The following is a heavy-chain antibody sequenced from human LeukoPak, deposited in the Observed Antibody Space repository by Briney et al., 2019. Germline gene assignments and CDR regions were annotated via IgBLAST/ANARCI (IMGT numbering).Heavy chain of an antibody. CDR2: INHSGST. CDR3: ARDTSWPVFFDP. J-gene: IGHJ5*02. CDR1: GFTFSSYW. D-gene: IGHD1-14*01. Sequence: GSLRLSCAASGFTFSSYWMSWVRQAPGKGLEWIGEINHSGSTNYNPSLKSRVTISVDTSRNQFSLKLSSVTAADTAVYYCARDTSWPVFFDPWGQGTLVTVSS. V-gene: IGHV4-34*01.